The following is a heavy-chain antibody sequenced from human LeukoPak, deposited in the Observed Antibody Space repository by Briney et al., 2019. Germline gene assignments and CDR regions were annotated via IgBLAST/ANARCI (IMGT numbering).Heavy chain of an antibody. J-gene: IGHJ4*02. CDR2: IYSGGST. Sequence: TGGSLRLSCAASGFTVSSNYMSWVRQAPGKGLEWVSVIYSGGSTYYADSVKGRFTISRDNSKNTLYLQMNSLRAEDTAVYYCARDRWGEGFDYWGQGTLVTVSS. D-gene: IGHD3-16*01. CDR1: GFTVSSNY. V-gene: IGHV3-66*01. CDR3: ARDRWGEGFDY.